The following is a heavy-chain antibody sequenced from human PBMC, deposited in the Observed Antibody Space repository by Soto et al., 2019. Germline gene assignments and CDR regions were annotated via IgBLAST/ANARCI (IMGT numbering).Heavy chain of an antibody. J-gene: IGHJ4*02. D-gene: IGHD3-22*01. Sequence: GGSLRLSCAASGFTFSSYAMSWVRQAPGKGLEWVSGISGSGGSIDYADSVKGRCTISRDNSRNTLYLQMNSLRAEDTAVYHCAKGGSRYFDSSGFDHWGQGTLVTVSS. CDR2: ISGSGGSI. V-gene: IGHV3-23*01. CDR1: GFTFSSYA. CDR3: AKGGSRYFDSSGFDH.